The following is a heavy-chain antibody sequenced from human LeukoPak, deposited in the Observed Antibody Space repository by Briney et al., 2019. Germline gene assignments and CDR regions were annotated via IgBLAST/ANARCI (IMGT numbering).Heavy chain of an antibody. CDR2: IYYRGST. Sequence: SETLSLTCTVSGGSISSYYWSWIRQPPGKGLEWIGYIYYRGSTNYNPSLKSRVTISVDTSKNQFSLKLSSVTAADTAVYYCARQGYSAYEILDYWGQGTLVTVSS. CDR3: ARQGYSAYEILDY. D-gene: IGHD5-12*01. J-gene: IGHJ4*02. CDR1: GGSISSYY. V-gene: IGHV4-59*08.